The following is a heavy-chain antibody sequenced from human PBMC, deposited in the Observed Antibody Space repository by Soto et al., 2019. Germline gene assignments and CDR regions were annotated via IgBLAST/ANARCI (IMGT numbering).Heavy chain of an antibody. CDR1: GFTFSSYS. CDR2: ISISSSTI. V-gene: IGHV3-48*02. J-gene: IGHJ3*02. Sequence: GGSLRLSCAASGFTFSSYSMNWVRQAPGKGLEWVSYISISSSTIYYPDSVKGRFTISRDNAKNSLYLQMNSLRDEDTAVYSCARVQVLSGTNGIDAFDIWGQGTMVTVSS. D-gene: IGHD2-8*01. CDR3: ARVQVLSGTNGIDAFDI.